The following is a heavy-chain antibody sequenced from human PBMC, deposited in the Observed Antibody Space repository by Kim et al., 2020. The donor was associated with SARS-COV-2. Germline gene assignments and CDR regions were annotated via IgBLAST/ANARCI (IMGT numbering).Heavy chain of an antibody. CDR3: ARGGVAKGYYYYGMDV. D-gene: IGHD3-10*01. V-gene: IGHV1-18*01. CDR1: GYTFTSYG. CDR2: ISAYNGNT. J-gene: IGHJ6*02. Sequence: ASVKVSCKASGYTFTSYGISWVRQAPGQGLEWMGWISAYNGNTNYAQKLQGRVTMTTDTSTSTAYMELRSLRSDDTAVYYCARGGVAKGYYYYGMDVWGQGTTVTVSS.